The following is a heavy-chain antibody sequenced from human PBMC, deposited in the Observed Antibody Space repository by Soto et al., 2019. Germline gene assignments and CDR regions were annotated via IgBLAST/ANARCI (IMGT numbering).Heavy chain of an antibody. CDR3: ARGDIVVVPAAPPAGVGGMDV. D-gene: IGHD2-2*01. CDR2: IIPIFGTA. Sequence: QVQLVQSGAEVKKPGSSVKVSCTASGGTFSSYAISWVRQAPGQGLEWMGGIIPIFGTANYAQKFQGRVTITADESTSTAYMELSSLRSEDTAVYYCARGDIVVVPAAPPAGVGGMDVWGQGTTVTVSS. J-gene: IGHJ6*02. V-gene: IGHV1-69*01. CDR1: GGTFSSYA.